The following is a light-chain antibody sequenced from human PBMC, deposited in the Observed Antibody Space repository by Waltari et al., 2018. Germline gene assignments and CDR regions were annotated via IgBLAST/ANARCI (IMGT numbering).Light chain of an antibody. CDR1: TGDVGGYNY. V-gene: IGLV2-14*01. CDR2: DVS. CDR3: SSYASVSSLL. Sequence: QSALTQPASVSGSPGQSITISCTGTTGDVGGYNYVSWYQQHPGKAPKLMIYDVSNRRSGVYNRFFASKSGNTASLTISGLQAEDEGDYYCSSYASVSSLLFGVGTRLTVL. J-gene: IGLJ2*01.